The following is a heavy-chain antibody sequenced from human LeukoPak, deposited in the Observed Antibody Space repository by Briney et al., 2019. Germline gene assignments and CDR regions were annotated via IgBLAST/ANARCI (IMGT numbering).Heavy chain of an antibody. V-gene: IGHV3-23*01. Sequence: GGSLRLSCAASGSTFSSYSMNWVRQAPGKGLNWVSVISGSAHKIRYADSVKGRFTISRDNSENIVYLRMNNLRVEDTAVYYCAGRPTGYSSGYIHWGQGTLVTVSS. D-gene: IGHD5-18*01. CDR1: GSTFSSYS. CDR3: AGRPTGYSSGYIH. CDR2: ISGSAHKI. J-gene: IGHJ4*02.